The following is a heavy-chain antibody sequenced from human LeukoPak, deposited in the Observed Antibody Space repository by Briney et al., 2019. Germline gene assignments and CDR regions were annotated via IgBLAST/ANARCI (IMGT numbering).Heavy chain of an antibody. V-gene: IGHV3-21*01. Sequence: PGGSLRLSCAASGFTFSTYSMNWVRQAPGKGLEWVSSISSSSIYIYYVDSVKGRFTISRDNAKNSLYLQMNRLRAEDTAVYYCARAHYYDSSGLDFWGQGTLVTVSS. D-gene: IGHD3-22*01. CDR2: ISSSSIYI. J-gene: IGHJ4*02. CDR1: GFTFSTYS. CDR3: ARAHYYDSSGLDF.